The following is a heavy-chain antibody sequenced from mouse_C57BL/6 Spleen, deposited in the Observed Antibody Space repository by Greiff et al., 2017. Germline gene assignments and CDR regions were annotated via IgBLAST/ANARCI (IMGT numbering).Heavy chain of an antibody. V-gene: IGHV1-55*01. D-gene: IGHD1-1*01. CDR2: IYPGSGST. Sequence: QVQLQQPGAELVKPGASVKMSCKASGYTFTSYWITWVKQRPGQGLEWIGDIYPGSGSTNYNEKFKSKATLTVDTPSSTAYMQLSSLTSEDSAVYYCARGGSSFLFDYWGQGTTLTVSS. CDR3: ARGGSSFLFDY. J-gene: IGHJ2*01. CDR1: GYTFTSYW.